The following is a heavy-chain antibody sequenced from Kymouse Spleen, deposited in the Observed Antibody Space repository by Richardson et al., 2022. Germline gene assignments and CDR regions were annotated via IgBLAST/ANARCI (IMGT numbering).Heavy chain of an antibody. CDR3: ARYNWNYSVDY. Sequence: QVQLQQWGAGLLKPSETLSLTCAVYGGSFSGYYWSWIRQPPGKGLEWIGEINHSGSTNYNPSLKSRVTISVDTSKNQFSLKLSSVTAADTAVYYCARYNWNYSVDYWGQGTLVTVSS. CDR1: GGSFSGYY. V-gene: IGHV4-34*01. D-gene: IGHD1-7*01. CDR2: INHSGST. J-gene: IGHJ4*02.